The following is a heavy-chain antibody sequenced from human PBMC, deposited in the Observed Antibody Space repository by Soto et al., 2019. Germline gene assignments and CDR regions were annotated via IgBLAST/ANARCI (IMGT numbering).Heavy chain of an antibody. Sequence: GSLRLSCAASGFTFNNYGMHWVRQAPGKGLEWVVVISFDGRNTYYADSVKGRFTISRDNSKNTLYLQMTSLRAEDTAVYYCVKQSGSGSCFIVGSGGQFEYWCQGTLGALSS. J-gene: IGHJ4*02. V-gene: IGHV3-30*18. CDR1: GFTFNNYG. CDR2: ISFDGRNT. D-gene: IGHD3-10*01. CDR3: VKQSGSGSCFIVGSGGQFEY.